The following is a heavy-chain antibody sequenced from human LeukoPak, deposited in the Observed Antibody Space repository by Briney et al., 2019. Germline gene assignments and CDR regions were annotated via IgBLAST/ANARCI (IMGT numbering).Heavy chain of an antibody. CDR1: GGSISSYY. V-gene: IGHV4-59*01. D-gene: IGHD2-21*01. J-gene: IGHJ6*02. CDR2: IYYSGST. Sequence: SETLSLTCTVSGGSISSYYWSWIRQPPGKGLEWIGYIYYSGSTNYNPSLKSRVTISVDTSKNQFSLKLSSVTAADTAVYYCARCTLIGRLDVWGQGTTVTVSS. CDR3: ARCTLIGRLDV.